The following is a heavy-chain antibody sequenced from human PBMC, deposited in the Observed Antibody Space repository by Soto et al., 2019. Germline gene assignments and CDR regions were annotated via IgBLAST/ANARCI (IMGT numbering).Heavy chain of an antibody. CDR1: GGSFSGYY. D-gene: IGHD6-19*01. Sequence: PSETLSLTCAVYGGSFSGYYWTWIRQPPGTGLEWIGEINHSGSTNYNPSLKSRVTISVDTSKNQFSLKLSSVTAADTAVYYCARHGIGIAVAGREDWFDPWGQGTLVTVSS. V-gene: IGHV4-34*01. CDR2: INHSGST. CDR3: ARHGIGIAVAGREDWFDP. J-gene: IGHJ5*02.